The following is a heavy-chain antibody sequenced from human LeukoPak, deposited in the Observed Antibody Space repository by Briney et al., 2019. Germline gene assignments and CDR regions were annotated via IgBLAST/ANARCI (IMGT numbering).Heavy chain of an antibody. CDR3: ARKRADSSGYLGHLLH. CDR1: GFTFSNYV. V-gene: IGHV3-23*01. D-gene: IGHD3-22*01. J-gene: IGHJ1*01. Sequence: PTGGSLRLSCAASGFTFSNYVMTWVRQAPGKGLEWVSAISGSGGSTFYADSVKGRFTISRDNSKNTLYLQMNSLRAQDTGVYYCARKRADSSGYLGHLLHWGQGTLVTVSS. CDR2: ISGSGGST.